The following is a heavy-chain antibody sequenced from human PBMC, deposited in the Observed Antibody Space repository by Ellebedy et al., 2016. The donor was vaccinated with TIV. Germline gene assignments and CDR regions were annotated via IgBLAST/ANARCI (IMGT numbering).Heavy chain of an antibody. CDR1: GFTFTSYG. V-gene: IGHV3-23*01. Sequence: GESLKISCAASGFTFTSYGMSWVRQAPGKGLEWVSGISGSGGSTYYADSVKGRFTISRDNSKNTVFLQMSSLRAEDTAVYYCAKDQDGDYARLEYWGQGTLVTVSS. CDR3: AKDQDGDYARLEY. J-gene: IGHJ4*02. D-gene: IGHD4-17*01. CDR2: ISGSGGST.